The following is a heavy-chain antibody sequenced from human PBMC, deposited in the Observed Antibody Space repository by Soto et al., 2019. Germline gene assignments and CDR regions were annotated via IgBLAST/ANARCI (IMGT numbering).Heavy chain of an antibody. J-gene: IGHJ6*02. V-gene: IGHV1-69*12. D-gene: IGHD2-15*01. CDR1: GGTFGNSA. Sequence: QVQLVQSGAEVKKPGSSVTVSCKASGGTFGNSAISWVRQAPGQGLEWMGGIIHIFSTPDYAQKFQGRVTITADESTTTAYMEWTSLKSEDTAVYYCARDKDRQQLGGNYYYGIDVWGQGTTVTVSS. CDR3: ARDKDRQQLGGNYYYGIDV. CDR2: IIHIFSTP.